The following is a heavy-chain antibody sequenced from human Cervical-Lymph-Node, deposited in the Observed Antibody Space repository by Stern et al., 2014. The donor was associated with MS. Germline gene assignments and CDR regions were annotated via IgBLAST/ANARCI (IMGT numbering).Heavy chain of an antibody. Sequence: QVQLQQSGPGLVKPSETLSLTCAVSGDSISSYTHYWAWIRQPPGKGLEWIGSVYYSGATYYNPSLKSPVTISGDPSKNPFPLGLNSVTAADTAVYYCAKHACTGAACPFDLWGQGTLVTVSS. D-gene: IGHD2-8*02. CDR2: VYYSGAT. CDR3: AKHACTGAACPFDL. CDR1: GDSISSYTHY. J-gene: IGHJ4*02. V-gene: IGHV4-39*01.